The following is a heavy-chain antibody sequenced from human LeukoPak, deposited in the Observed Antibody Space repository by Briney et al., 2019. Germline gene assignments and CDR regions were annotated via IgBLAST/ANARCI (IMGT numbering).Heavy chain of an antibody. CDR2: IIPIFGTA. CDR3: ARGGDSDAFDI. Sequence: SVKVSCKASGGTFSSYAISWVRQAPGQGLEWMGGIIPIFGTANYAQKLQGRVTITADKSTSTAYMELSSLRSEDTAVYYCARGGDSDAFDIWGQGTMVTVSS. D-gene: IGHD2-21*02. V-gene: IGHV1-69*06. CDR1: GGTFSSYA. J-gene: IGHJ3*02.